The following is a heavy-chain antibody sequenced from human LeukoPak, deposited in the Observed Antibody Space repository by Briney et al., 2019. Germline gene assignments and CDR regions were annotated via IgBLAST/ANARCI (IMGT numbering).Heavy chain of an antibody. CDR3: TKVSKIFGVVVHEIDY. CDR2: IRYDGSNK. V-gene: IGHV3-30*02. J-gene: IGHJ4*02. Sequence: GGYLRLSCAASGFSFNANGMHWDRQAPGKGLEGVAFIRYDGSNKYYADSVKARFTISRDNSKNTLFLQMSSLRVEDTAVYYCTKVSKIFGVVVHEIDYGGQGTLVTVSA. D-gene: IGHD3-3*01. CDR1: GFSFNANG.